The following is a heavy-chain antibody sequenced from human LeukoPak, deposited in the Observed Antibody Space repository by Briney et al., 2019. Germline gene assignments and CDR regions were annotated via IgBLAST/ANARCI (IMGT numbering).Heavy chain of an antibody. CDR1: GGSISSSSYY. D-gene: IGHD6-6*01. J-gene: IGHJ4*02. CDR2: IYYSGST. V-gene: IGHV4-39*01. CDR3: ARRPPLDY. Sequence: SETLSLTCTVSGGSISSSSYYWGWIRQPPGKGLEWIGSIYYSGSTYYNPSLKSRVTISVDTSKNQFSLKLSSVTAADTAVYYCARRPPLDYWGQGTLVTVSS.